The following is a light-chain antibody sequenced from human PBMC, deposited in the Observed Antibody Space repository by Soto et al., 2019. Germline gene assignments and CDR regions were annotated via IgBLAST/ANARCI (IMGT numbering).Light chain of an antibody. J-gene: IGLJ1*01. CDR3: SSYSSNNILSYV. CDR2: EVN. V-gene: IGLV2-14*03. Sequence: QSALTQPASVSGAPGQSITISCTGTSNDVGGYKYVSWYQQRPRTAPKLIMFEVNNRPSGVSDRFSGSRSANTASLTISGLQAQDEADYYCSSYSSNNILSYVFGTGTKLTVL. CDR1: SNDVGGYKY.